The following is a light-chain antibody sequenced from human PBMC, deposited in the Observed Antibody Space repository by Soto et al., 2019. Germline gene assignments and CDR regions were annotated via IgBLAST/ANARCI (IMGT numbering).Light chain of an antibody. CDR1: QSVSSN. Sequence: EIVLTQSPGTLSLSPGERATLSCRASQSVSSNLAWYQQKPGQAPRLLIYDASTRATGIPARFSGSGSETEFTLTISSLQSEDFAVYYCQQRSSWPLTFGGGTKVDIK. CDR2: DAS. CDR3: QQRSSWPLT. J-gene: IGKJ4*01. V-gene: IGKV3-15*01.